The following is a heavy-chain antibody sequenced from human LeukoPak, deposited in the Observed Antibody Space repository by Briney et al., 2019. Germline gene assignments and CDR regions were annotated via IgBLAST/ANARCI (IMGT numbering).Heavy chain of an antibody. CDR1: GFTFTSAW. CDR2: IIGKTAAGAP. J-gene: IGHJ4*02. D-gene: IGHD3-3*01. CDR3: ITGDYDFWSGFYSPNHYFDY. Sequence: PGGSLRLSCAASGFTFTSAWMSWVRQAPGKGLEWVGRIIGKTAAGAPDYVASVKGRFTISRDDSKNTLFLQMSSLKTEDTAVYYCITGDYDFWSGFYSPNHYFDYWGQGTLVTVSS. V-gene: IGHV3-15*01.